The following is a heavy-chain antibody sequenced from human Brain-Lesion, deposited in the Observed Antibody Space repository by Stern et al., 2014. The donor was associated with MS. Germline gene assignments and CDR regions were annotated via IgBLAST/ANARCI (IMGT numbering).Heavy chain of an antibody. Sequence: QVQLVESGGGVVQPGRTLRLSCVASGFTFGSCAMHWVRQAPGKGLEWVAGVSYDGSNKYYADSVKGRFTISRDNSQNTLYMQMSSLRPEDTAVYYCAKDRQYLTYFFDHWGQGSLVTVSS. V-gene: IGHV3-30*18. J-gene: IGHJ5*02. CDR2: VSYDGSNK. CDR1: GFTFGSCA. CDR3: AKDRQYLTYFFDH. D-gene: IGHD2/OR15-2a*01.